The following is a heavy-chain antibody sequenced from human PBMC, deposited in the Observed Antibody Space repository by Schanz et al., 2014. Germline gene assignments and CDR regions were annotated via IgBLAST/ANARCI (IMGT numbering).Heavy chain of an antibody. D-gene: IGHD3-22*01. V-gene: IGHV1-46*01. J-gene: IGHJ4*02. CDR2: INPSGVST. CDR1: GYIFTSYS. Sequence: QVHLVQSGAEVKKPGASVKVSCKASGYIFTSYSMHWVRQAPGQGLEWLGIINPSGVSTSSAQEFQGRVTMTRDTSTSTLQMELSSLRSEDTAVYYCARDKGNQLLLLYWGQGTLVSVSS. CDR3: ARDKGNQLLLLY.